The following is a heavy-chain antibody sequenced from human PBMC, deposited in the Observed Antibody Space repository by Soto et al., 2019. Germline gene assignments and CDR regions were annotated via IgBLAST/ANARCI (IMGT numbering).Heavy chain of an antibody. CDR3: ARRYGYSFDY. J-gene: IGHJ4*02. CDR1: GGSFSGYF. D-gene: IGHD1-1*01. CDR2: IYYSGTT. V-gene: IGHV4-34*01. Sequence: SETLSLTCAVYGGSFSGYFWAWIRQPPGKGLEWIGNIYYSGTTYYNPSLKSRVTISVDTSKNQFSLKLSSVTAADTAVYYCARRYGYSFDYWGQGTLVTVSS.